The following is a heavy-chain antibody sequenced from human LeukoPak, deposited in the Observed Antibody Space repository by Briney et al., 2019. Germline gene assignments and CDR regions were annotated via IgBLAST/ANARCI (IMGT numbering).Heavy chain of an antibody. J-gene: IGHJ6*04. V-gene: IGHV1-8*01. Sequence: ASVKGSCKASGYTFTNYNINWVRQATGQGLEWMAWMDPKSGNTGYAQKFQGRITMTRDTSISTIYMELSSLRSEDTAVYYCARRGGYVAYYSYWYLDVWGKGTTVTVSS. CDR2: MDPKSGNT. CDR1: GYTFTNYN. D-gene: IGHD3-22*01. CDR3: ARRGGYVAYYSYWYLDV.